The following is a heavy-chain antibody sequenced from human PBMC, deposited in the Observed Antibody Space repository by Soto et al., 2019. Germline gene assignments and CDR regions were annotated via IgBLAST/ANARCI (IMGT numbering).Heavy chain of an antibody. Sequence: QVQLQESGPGLVKPSETLSLTCTVSGGSISGGDYYWTWIRQSPGKGLEWIGNIYYTGTTYYNPSLNTRVTTSVDTSNNQFSLRLNSVTATDTAVYYCARGMSMIRRHDSWGQCTLVIVST. CDR2: IYYTGTT. CDR1: GGSISGGDYY. CDR3: ARGMSMIRRHDS. V-gene: IGHV4-30-4*01. J-gene: IGHJ4*02. D-gene: IGHD3-22*01.